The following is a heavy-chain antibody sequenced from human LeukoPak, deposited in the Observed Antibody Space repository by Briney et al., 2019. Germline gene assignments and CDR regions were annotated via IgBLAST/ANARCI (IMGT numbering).Heavy chain of an antibody. CDR3: VSSTSSGYYYYYYGMDV. D-gene: IGHD2-2*01. CDR1: GGTFSSDA. Sequence: ASVKVSCKASGGTFSSDAISWVRQAPGQGLEWMGRIIPIFGIANYAQKFQGRVTITADKSTCTAYMELSSLRSEDTAVYYCVSSTSSGYYYYYYGMDVWGQGTTVTVSS. J-gene: IGHJ6*02. V-gene: IGHV1-69*04. CDR2: IIPIFGIA.